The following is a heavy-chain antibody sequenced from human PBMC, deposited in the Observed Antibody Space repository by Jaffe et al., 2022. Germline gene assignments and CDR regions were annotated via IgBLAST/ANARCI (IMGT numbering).Heavy chain of an antibody. J-gene: IGHJ4*02. CDR3: ARESRRTRIYGDEDFAYFDY. V-gene: IGHV1-69*01. D-gene: IGHD4-17*01. Sequence: QVQLVQSGAEVKKPGSSVKVSCKASGGTFSSYAISWVRQAPGQGLEWMGGIIPIFGTANYAQKFQGRVTITADESTSTAYMELSSLRSEDTAVYYCARESRRTRIYGDEDFAYFDYWGQGTLVTVSS. CDR1: GGTFSSYA. CDR2: IIPIFGTA.